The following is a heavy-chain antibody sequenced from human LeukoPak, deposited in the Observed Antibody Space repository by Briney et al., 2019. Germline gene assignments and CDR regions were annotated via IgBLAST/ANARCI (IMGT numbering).Heavy chain of an antibody. CDR1: GYTFTSYY. D-gene: IGHD2-21*01. CDR3: AREVIDNLRFDC. CDR2: INPSGGDT. V-gene: IGHV1-46*01. Sequence: ASLKVSCKASGYTFTSYYMHWVRQAPGQGLEWMGIINPSGGDTSYAQKFQGRLTMTRDTSTNTVYMELTSLRSEDMAVYYCAREVIDNLRFDCWGRGTLVTVSS. J-gene: IGHJ4*02.